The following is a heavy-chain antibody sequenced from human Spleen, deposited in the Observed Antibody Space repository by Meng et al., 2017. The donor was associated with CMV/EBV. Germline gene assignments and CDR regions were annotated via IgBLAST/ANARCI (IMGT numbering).Heavy chain of an antibody. J-gene: IGHJ4*02. V-gene: IGHV3-7*01. CDR2: INRDGSDK. CDR3: ARDNDGKDY. D-gene: IGHD5-24*01. CDR1: GFTFSNAW. Sequence: LSCAASGFTFSNAWMSWVRQAPGKGLGWVANINRDGSDKYYADSVKGRFTISRDNAKNSLYLQMNSLRAEDTAVYYCARDNDGKDYWGQGTLVTVSS.